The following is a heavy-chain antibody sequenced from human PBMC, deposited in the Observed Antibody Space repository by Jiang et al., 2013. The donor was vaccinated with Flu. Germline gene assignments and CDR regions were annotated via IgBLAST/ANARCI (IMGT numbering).Heavy chain of an antibody. D-gene: IGHD2-21*02. CDR3: ARSYCGGDCYSMFGYSYYGMDV. CDR1: SGSISSHY. Sequence: GLVKPSETLSLTCTVSSGSISSHYWSWIRQPPGKGLEWIGYIHNSGTTNYNPSLKSRVTISIDTSTNQFSLKLISVTAPDTAAYYCARSYCGGDCYSMFGYSYYGMDVWGQ. V-gene: IGHV4-59*08. J-gene: IGHJ6*02. CDR2: IHNSGTT.